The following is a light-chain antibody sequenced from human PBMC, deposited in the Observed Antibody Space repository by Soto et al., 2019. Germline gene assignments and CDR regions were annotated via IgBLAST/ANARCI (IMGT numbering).Light chain of an antibody. CDR1: RCIATS. CDR3: QLTFSTPPNT. CDR2: GAS. Sequence: DIQMTQSPSSLSASPGATVSFTCRASRCIATSVSGYQQKPGAAPKLLIYGASTLQSGVPSRFSGSGSVTDFTLTICGLQPEDFATYVCQLTFSTPPNTFGQGTMLQIK. J-gene: IGKJ2*01. V-gene: IGKV1-39*01.